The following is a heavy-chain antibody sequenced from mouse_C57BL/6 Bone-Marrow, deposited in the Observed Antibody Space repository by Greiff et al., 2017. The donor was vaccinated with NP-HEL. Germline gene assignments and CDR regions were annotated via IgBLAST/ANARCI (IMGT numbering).Heavy chain of an antibody. CDR1: GYTFTSYW. J-gene: IGHJ4*01. V-gene: IGHV1-59*01. D-gene: IGHD1-1*01. CDR3: AKAGSTDMDY. CDR2: IDPSDSYT. Sequence: QVLLQQPGAELVRPGTSVKLSCKASGYTFTSYWMHWVKQRPGQGLEWIGVIDPSDSYTNYNQKFKGKATLTVDTSSSTAYMQLSSLTSEDSAVYYCAKAGSTDMDYWGQGTSVTVSA.